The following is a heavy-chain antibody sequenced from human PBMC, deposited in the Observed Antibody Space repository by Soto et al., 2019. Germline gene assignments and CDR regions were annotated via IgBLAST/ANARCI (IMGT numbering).Heavy chain of an antibody. Sequence: PSETLSLTCTVSGVSITSYYWSWIRQSPGKGLEWIGFISYSGNTNYNPSLKSRVIISRDTSRNEFSLRLTSATAADTAVYYCATSSGPQSPICDHWGQGIPVTVSS. J-gene: IGHJ4*02. D-gene: IGHD6-19*01. CDR2: ISYSGNT. CDR3: ATSSGPQSPICDH. CDR1: GVSITSYY. V-gene: IGHV4-59*08.